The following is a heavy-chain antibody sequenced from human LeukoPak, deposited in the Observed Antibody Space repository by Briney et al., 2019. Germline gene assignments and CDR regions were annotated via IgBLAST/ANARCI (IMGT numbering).Heavy chain of an antibody. Sequence: SETLSLTCAVSGHSIDSGYHWGWIRQPPGKGLEWIGSIYWSGNSYYNPSLKSRLTISVDTSKNQFSLGLSSVTASDTAIYYCARCPHDSRSGYDVYSYMDVWGKGTTVTVSS. J-gene: IGHJ6*03. CDR1: GHSIDSGYH. CDR3: ARCPHDSRSGYDVYSYMDV. CDR2: IYWSGNS. V-gene: IGHV4-38-2*01. D-gene: IGHD6-25*01.